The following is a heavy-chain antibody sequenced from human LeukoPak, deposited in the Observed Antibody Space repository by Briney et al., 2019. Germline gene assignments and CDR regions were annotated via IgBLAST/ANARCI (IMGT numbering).Heavy chain of an antibody. CDR1: GFTFSSYA. Sequence: GGSLRLSCAASGFTFSSYAMHWVRQAPGKGLEWVAVISYDGSNKYYADSVKGRFTISRDNSKNTLYLQMNSLRAEDTAVYYCASLLWFGEESGDYWGQGTLVTVSS. D-gene: IGHD3-10*01. V-gene: IGHV3-30-3*01. CDR3: ASLLWFGEESGDY. J-gene: IGHJ4*02. CDR2: ISYDGSNK.